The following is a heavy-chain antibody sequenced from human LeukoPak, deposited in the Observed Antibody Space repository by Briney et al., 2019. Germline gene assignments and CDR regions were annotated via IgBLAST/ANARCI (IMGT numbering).Heavy chain of an antibody. CDR1: GFTFSSYG. D-gene: IGHD5-18*01. J-gene: IGHJ4*02. CDR3: AKDFGYSYDPNAFDY. V-gene: IGHV3-30*02. Sequence: PGGSLRLSCAASGFTFSSYGMHWVRQAPGKGLDWVAFIRYDGSNKYYADSVKGRFTISRDNSKNTLYLQMNSLRAEDTAVYYCAKDFGYSYDPNAFDYWGQGTLVTVSS. CDR2: IRYDGSNK.